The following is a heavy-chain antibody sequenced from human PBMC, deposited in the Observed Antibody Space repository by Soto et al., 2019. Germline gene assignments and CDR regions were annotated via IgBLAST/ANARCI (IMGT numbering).Heavy chain of an antibody. V-gene: IGHV4-59*08. CDR3: ARRGYSGYQYFQY. J-gene: IGHJ4*02. CDR2: IFYSESA. CDR1: GGSITTFY. D-gene: IGHD5-12*01. Sequence: PSETLSLTCTVSGGSITTFYWSWIRKPPGKGLEWIGDIFYSESANYNPSLKSRVTISADTSKNQFSLKLNSVTAADTAIYYCARRGYSGYQYFQYWGQGTLVTVSS.